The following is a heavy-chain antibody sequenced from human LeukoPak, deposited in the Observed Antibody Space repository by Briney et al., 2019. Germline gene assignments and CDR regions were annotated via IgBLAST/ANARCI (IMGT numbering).Heavy chain of an antibody. V-gene: IGHV3-23*01. D-gene: IGHD6-19*01. CDR3: AKDWMAVADSYYFDY. CDR1: GFTFSSYA. CDR2: ISGSGGST. J-gene: IGHJ4*02. Sequence: GGSLRLSCAASGFTFSSYAMSWVRQAPGKGLEWVSAISGSGGSTYYADSVKGRFTISRDDSKNTLYLQMNSLRAEDTAVYYCAKDWMAVADSYYFDYWGQGTLVTVSS.